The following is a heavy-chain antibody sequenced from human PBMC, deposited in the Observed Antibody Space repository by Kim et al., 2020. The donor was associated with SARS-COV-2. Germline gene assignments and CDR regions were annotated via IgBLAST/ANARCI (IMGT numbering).Heavy chain of an antibody. CDR1: GLNLTNNA. Sequence: GGSLRLSCAASGLNLTNNAMSWVRQAPGRGLEWVSTIRARAETTYYADSVNGRFTISRDSSKHTLYLQLNSLRADDTAVYYCAKVRGGSGWPVFDYWGQG. V-gene: IGHV3-23*01. CDR2: IRARAETT. CDR3: AKVRGGSGWPVFDY. J-gene: IGHJ4*02. D-gene: IGHD6-19*01.